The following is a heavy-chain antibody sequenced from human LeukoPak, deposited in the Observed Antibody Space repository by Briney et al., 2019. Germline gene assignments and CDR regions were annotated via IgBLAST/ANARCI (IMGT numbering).Heavy chain of an antibody. CDR1: GYTFTRYG. CDR2: MRVSNGHT. D-gene: IGHD6-13*01. CDR3: ARFPLSYSSNWHYYFDY. Sequence: SVKVSCKASGYTFTRYGVSWVGQAPGQGLEGMGWMRVSNGHTNYAQKLQGRVTMTTQTSTNTPYIELRSLRSHDTAVYYCARFPLSYSSNWHYYFDYWGQGTLLTVSS. J-gene: IGHJ4*02. V-gene: IGHV1-18*01.